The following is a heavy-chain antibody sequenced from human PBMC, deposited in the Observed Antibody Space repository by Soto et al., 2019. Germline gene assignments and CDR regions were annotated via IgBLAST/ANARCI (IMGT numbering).Heavy chain of an antibody. J-gene: IGHJ4*02. CDR3: ARRYGGNRQFDY. D-gene: IGHD2-15*01. CDR2: IYYSGSP. Sequence: QVQLQESGPGLVKPSETLSLTCTVSGGSISSYYWSWIRQPPGKGLEWIGYIYYSGSPNYTPSLRNRATKSVETSKNQFSLKPGSVTAADTAVYYCARRYGGNRQFDYWGQGTLVTVSS. V-gene: IGHV4-59*01. CDR1: GGSISSYY.